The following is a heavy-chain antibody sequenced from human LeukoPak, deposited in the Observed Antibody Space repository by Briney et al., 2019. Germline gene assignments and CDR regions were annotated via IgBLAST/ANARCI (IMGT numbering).Heavy chain of an antibody. CDR1: GGSISSSSYY. D-gene: IGHD1-26*01. Sequence: SETLSLTCTVSGGSISSSSYYWGWIRQPPGKGLEWIGSIYYSGSTYYNPSLKSRVTISVDTSKNQFSLKLSSVTAADTAVYYCATPGASGSYFGGPYYFDYWGQGTLVTVSS. J-gene: IGHJ4*02. V-gene: IGHV4-39*07. CDR3: ATPGASGSYFGGPYYFDY. CDR2: IYYSGST.